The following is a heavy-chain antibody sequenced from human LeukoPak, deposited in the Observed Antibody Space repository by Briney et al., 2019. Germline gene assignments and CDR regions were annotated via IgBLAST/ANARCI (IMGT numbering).Heavy chain of an antibody. Sequence: GGSLRLSCAASGFTLSSYSMSWVRQAPGKGLQWVASISSSSSYIYYADSVKGRFTISRDNVKNSVYLQMNSLRAEDTAVYYCARATRGGYDGYFDYWGQGTLVTVSS. CDR1: GFTLSSYS. D-gene: IGHD5-12*01. V-gene: IGHV3-21*01. CDR3: ARATRGGYDGYFDY. J-gene: IGHJ4*02. CDR2: ISSSSSYI.